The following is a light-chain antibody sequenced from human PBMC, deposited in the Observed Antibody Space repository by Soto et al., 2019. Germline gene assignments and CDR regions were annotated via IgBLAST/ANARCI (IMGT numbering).Light chain of an antibody. CDR1: NSDIGGYHY. J-gene: IGLJ2*01. V-gene: IGLV2-14*03. CDR3: SSYTSRSTLGV. CDR2: DVS. Sequence: QSALTQPASVSGSPGQSITISCTGTNSDIGGYHYVSWYQQHPGKAPKLMIYDVSNRPSGVSYRFSGSKSGNTASLTISGLQAEDEADYYCSSYTSRSTLGVFGGGTKLTVL.